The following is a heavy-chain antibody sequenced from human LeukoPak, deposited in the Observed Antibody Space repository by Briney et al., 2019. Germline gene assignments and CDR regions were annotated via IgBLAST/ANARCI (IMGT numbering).Heavy chain of an antibody. D-gene: IGHD3-16*01. J-gene: IGHJ3*02. V-gene: IGHV1-69*13. CDR1: GGTFSSYA. CDR3: ARTLHSRDAFDI. CDR2: IIPIFGTA. Sequence: ASVKVSCKASGGTFSSYAISWVRQAPGQGLEWMGGIIPIFGTANYAQKFQGRVTITADESTSTAYMELSSLRSEDTAVYYCARTLHSRDAFDIWGQGTMVTVSS.